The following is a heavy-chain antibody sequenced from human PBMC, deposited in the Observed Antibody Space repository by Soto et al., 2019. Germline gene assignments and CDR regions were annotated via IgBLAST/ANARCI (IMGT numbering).Heavy chain of an antibody. D-gene: IGHD6-6*01. CDR3: ARVSGQLVPRPARYGMDV. V-gene: IGHV5-10-1*01. CDR1: GYSFTSYW. Sequence: PWESLKISCKGSGYSFTSYWISWVRQMSGKGLEWMGRIDPSYSYTNYSPSFQGHVNILADKSISTAYLQWSSLKASDTDMYYCARVSGQLVPRPARYGMDVWGRGTTVTVSS. CDR2: IDPSYSYT. J-gene: IGHJ6*01.